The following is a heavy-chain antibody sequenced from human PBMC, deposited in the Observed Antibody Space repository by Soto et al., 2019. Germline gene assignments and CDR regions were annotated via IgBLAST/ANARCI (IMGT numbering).Heavy chain of an antibody. Sequence: GGSLRLSCAASGFTFSSYWMHWVRQAPGKGLVWVSRINSDGSSTSYADSVKGRFTISRDNAKNTLYLQMNSLRAEDTAVYYCARDVYSSSWSDYYGMDVWGQGTTVTVSS. CDR1: GFTFSSYW. CDR3: ARDVYSSSWSDYYGMDV. CDR2: INSDGSST. J-gene: IGHJ6*02. V-gene: IGHV3-74*01. D-gene: IGHD6-13*01.